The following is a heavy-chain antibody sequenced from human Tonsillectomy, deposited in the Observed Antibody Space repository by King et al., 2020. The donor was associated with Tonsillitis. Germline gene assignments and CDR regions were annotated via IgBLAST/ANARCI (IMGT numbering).Heavy chain of an antibody. CDR3: ARVYCGGDCARHGSAYCYGMDI. CDR1: GFTFRSYW. V-gene: IGHV3-74*01. J-gene: IGHJ6*02. Sequence: VQLVESGGGLVQPGGSLRLSCAASGFTFRSYWMHWVRQVPGKGLVWVSRINSDGSSTSYADSVKGRFTISRDKAKNTLYLQMNSLRAEDTAVYYCARVYCGGDCARHGSAYCYGMDIWGQGTTVTVSS. CDR2: INSDGSST. D-gene: IGHD2-21*02.